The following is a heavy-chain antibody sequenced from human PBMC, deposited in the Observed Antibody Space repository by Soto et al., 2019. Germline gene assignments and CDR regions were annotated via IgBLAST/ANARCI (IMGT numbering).Heavy chain of an antibody. CDR2: ISYDGSNK. CDR1: GFTFSSYG. V-gene: IGHV3-30*18. CDR3: AKAPLSGLRFLEWDSPDYYMDV. Sequence: GGSLRLSCAASGFTFSSYGMHWVLQAPGKGLEWVAVISYDGSNKYYADSVKGRFTISRDNSKNTLYLQMNSLRAEDTAVYYCAKAPLSGLRFLEWDSPDYYMDVWGKGTTVTVSS. J-gene: IGHJ6*03. D-gene: IGHD3-3*01.